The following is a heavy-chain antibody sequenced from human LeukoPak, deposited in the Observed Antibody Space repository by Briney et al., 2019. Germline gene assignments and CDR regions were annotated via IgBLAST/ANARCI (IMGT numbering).Heavy chain of an antibody. CDR2: INPNSGGT. V-gene: IGHV1-2*02. Sequence: GASVKVSCKASGYTFTGYYMHWVRQAPGQGLEWMGWINPNSGGTNYAQKFQGRVTMTRDTSISTAYMELSRLRSDDTAVYYCARDRMGYDFWSGYYGTNAFDIWGQGTMVTVSS. CDR1: GYTFTGYY. D-gene: IGHD3-3*01. CDR3: ARDRMGYDFWSGYYGTNAFDI. J-gene: IGHJ3*02.